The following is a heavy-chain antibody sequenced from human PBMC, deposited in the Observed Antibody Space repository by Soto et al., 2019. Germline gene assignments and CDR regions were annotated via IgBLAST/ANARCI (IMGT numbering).Heavy chain of an antibody. CDR2: IYHSGST. J-gene: IGHJ5*02. CDR3: ARVRLGYCISTSCYYNWFDP. CDR1: GGSISSGGYS. Sequence: QLQLQESGSGLVKPSQTLSLTCAVSGGSISSGGYSWSWIRQPPGKGLEWIGYIYHSGSTYYNPSLKSRVTITVDRAKTQFSLKLSSVTAADTAVYYCARVRLGYCISTSCYYNWFDPWGQGTLVTVSS. V-gene: IGHV4-30-2*01. D-gene: IGHD2-2*01.